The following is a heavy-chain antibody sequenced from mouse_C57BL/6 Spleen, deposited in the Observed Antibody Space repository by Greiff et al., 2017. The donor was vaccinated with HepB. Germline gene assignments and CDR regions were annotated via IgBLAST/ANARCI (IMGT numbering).Heavy chain of an antibody. CDR3: ASYSNYEGWLY. CDR1: GYSFTGYF. CDR2: INPYNGDT. J-gene: IGHJ3*01. Sequence: EVQLKESGPELVKPGDSVKISCKASGYSFTGYFMNWVMQSHGKSLEWIGRINPYNGDTFYNQKFKGKATLTVDKSSSTAHMELRSLTSEDSAVYYCASYSNYEGWLYWGQGTLVTVSA. V-gene: IGHV1-20*01. D-gene: IGHD2-5*01.